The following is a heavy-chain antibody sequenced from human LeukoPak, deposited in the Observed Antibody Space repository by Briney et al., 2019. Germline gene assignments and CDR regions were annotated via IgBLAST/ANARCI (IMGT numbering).Heavy chain of an antibody. J-gene: IGHJ4*02. CDR2: IRSKAYGGTP. D-gene: IGHD3-22*01. CDR3: ARHSSGFQFDH. Sequence: PGGSLRLSCTASGFTLGDHSVSWVRQAPGKGLEWVGFIRSKAYGGTPEYAASVKGRLTISRDDSKSVAYLQMSSLKTEDTAVYHCARHSSGFQFDHWGQGTLVTVSS. V-gene: IGHV3-49*04. CDR1: GFTLGDHS.